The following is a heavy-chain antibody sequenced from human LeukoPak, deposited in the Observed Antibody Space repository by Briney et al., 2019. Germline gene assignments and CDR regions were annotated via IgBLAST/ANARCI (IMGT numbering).Heavy chain of an antibody. V-gene: IGHV1-8*01. CDR1: GFTFTSHD. J-gene: IGHJ6*02. CDR2: MNPNSGNT. CDR3: ARGKRDYDILTGYYYYYYGMDV. Sequence: ASVKVSCKASGFTFTSHDYNWVRQATGQGLEWMGWMNPNSGNTGYAQKFQGRVTMTRNTSISTAYMELSSLRSEDTAVYYCARGKRDYDILTGYYYYYYGMDVWGQGTTVTVSS. D-gene: IGHD3-9*01.